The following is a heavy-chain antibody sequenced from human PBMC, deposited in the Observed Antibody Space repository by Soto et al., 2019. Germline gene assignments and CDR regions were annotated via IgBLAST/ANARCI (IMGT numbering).Heavy chain of an antibody. D-gene: IGHD6-13*01. Sequence: GGSLRLSCAASGFTFSSYAMSWVRQAPGKGLEWVSAISGSGGSTYYADSVKGRFTISRDNSKNTLYLQMNSLRAEDTAVYYCAKLGQQTLFSEYNWFDHWGQGTLVTVSS. J-gene: IGHJ5*02. CDR3: AKLGQQTLFSEYNWFDH. CDR2: ISGSGGST. V-gene: IGHV3-23*01. CDR1: GFTFSSYA.